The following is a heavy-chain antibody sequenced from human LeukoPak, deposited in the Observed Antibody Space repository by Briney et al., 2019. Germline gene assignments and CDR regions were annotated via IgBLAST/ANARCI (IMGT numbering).Heavy chain of an antibody. D-gene: IGHD3-9*01. V-gene: IGHV4-39*07. J-gene: IGHJ4*02. CDR1: GGSISSRNYY. CDR2: IYYSGNT. CDR3: ARGQILAGYYYDDY. Sequence: KYSETLSLTCTVSGGSISSRNYYWGWVRQSPGKGLEWIGSIYYSGNTYYNPSLRSRVTVSKDTSKNRFSLKLSSVTAADTAVYFCARGQILAGYYYDDYWGQGTLVTVSS.